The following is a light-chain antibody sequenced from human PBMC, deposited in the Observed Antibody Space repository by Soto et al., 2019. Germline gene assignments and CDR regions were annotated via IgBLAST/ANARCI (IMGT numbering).Light chain of an antibody. V-gene: IGKV3-15*01. CDR2: GAS. Sequence: EIVMTQSPAPLSVSPGERATLSCRASQSVSINLAWYQQKPGQAPRLLIYGASSRATGIPARFSGSGSGTEFNLTISSLQSEDSAVYFCQQYNNCPRTFGPGTKVEIK. J-gene: IGKJ1*01. CDR3: QQYNNCPRT. CDR1: QSVSIN.